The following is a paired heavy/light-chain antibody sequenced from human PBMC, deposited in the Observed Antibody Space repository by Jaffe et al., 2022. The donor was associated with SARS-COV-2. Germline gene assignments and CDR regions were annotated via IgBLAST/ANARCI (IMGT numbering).Heavy chain of an antibody. Sequence: QVQLVQSGAEVKKPGSSVRVSCQASGGAFSNYAISWVRQAPGQGLEWIGGIVPIFPRANYPQKFQGRVTITTDQSATTTYLEVTTLTSDDTAVYFCGRGPRDDRPHPLPTLWGQGTLVTVSS. CDR1: GGAFSNYA. D-gene: IGHD3-16*01. J-gene: IGHJ4*02. V-gene: IGHV1-69*01. CDR2: IVPIFPRA. CDR3: GRGPRDDRPHPLPTL.
Light chain of an antibody. Sequence: DIQMTQSPSTLSASVRDRVTITCRASQDIDTWLAWYQHKPGKAPKLLISKASVLEIGVPSRFSGSRSGTEFTLTITSLQPDDFATYYCQQYYDFSSWTFGQGTKVEVK. CDR3: QQYYDFSSWT. CDR2: KAS. V-gene: IGKV1-5*03. CDR1: QDIDTW. J-gene: IGKJ1*01.